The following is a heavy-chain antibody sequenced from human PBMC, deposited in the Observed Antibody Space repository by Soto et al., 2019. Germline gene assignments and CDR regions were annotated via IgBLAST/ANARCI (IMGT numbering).Heavy chain of an antibody. CDR2: IYHSGST. D-gene: IGHD3-3*01. V-gene: IGHV4-30-2*01. J-gene: IGHJ2*01. Sequence: RICKKQTPGKGLEWIGYIYHSGSTYYNPSLKSRVTISVDRSKNQFSLKLSSVTAADTAVYYCASFFTQAEDGIRVCSTVSAFRLNRSSDL. CDR3: ASFFTQAEDGIRVCSTVSAFRLNRSSDL.